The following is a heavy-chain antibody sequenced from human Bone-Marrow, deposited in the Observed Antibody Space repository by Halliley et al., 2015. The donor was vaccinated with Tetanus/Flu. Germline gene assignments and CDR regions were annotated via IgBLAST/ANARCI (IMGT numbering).Heavy chain of an antibody. J-gene: IGHJ5*02. CDR1: GDSFNDYA. Sequence: QLVQSGAEVKKPGPSVKVSCKASGDSFNDYAISWVRQAPGQGLEWIGGVVPTFGISNYAQKFQGRVSITADAALTPAYMELSRLRSEDTAVYYCARWIFGYGGKVFFFYLWGQGTLVAVGS. CDR2: VVPTFGIS. D-gene: IGHD3-3*01. V-gene: IGHV1-69*01. CDR3: ARWIFGYGGKVFFFYL.